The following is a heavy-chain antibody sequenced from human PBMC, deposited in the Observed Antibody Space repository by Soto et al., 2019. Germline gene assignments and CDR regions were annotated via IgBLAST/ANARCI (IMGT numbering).Heavy chain of an antibody. D-gene: IGHD6-13*01. Sequence: GGSLRLSCAASGFTFDDYAMHWVRQAPGKGLEWVSGISWNSGSIGYADSVKGGFTISRDNAKNSLYLQMNSLRAEDTALYYCAKGIAAAGTWYYYYGMDVWGQGTTVTVSS. CDR1: GFTFDDYA. V-gene: IGHV3-9*01. CDR3: AKGIAAAGTWYYYYGMDV. CDR2: ISWNSGSI. J-gene: IGHJ6*02.